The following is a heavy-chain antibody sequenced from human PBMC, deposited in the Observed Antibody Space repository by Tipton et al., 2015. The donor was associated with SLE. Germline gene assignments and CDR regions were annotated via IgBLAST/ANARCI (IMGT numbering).Heavy chain of an antibody. CDR1: GGTISSSANY. V-gene: IGHV4-31*02. Sequence: RSLRLSCSVSGGTISSSANYWSWIRQHPGKGLEWIGYIYYSGRTYYNPALRSRVSIAVDTSKNQFSLKMSSVTAAATAAYYCAREQRAVGLLDYYYMDVWGNGITVTVSS. CDR3: AREQRAVGLLDYYYMDV. CDR2: IYYSGRT. J-gene: IGHJ6*03. D-gene: IGHD2-8*02.